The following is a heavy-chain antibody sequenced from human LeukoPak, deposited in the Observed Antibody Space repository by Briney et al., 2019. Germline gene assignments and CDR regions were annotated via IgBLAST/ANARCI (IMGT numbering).Heavy chain of an antibody. CDR1: GFTFSSYA. Sequence: LPGGSLRLSCAASGFTFSSYAMSWVRQAPGKGLEWVSGISGSGGSTYYADSVKGRFTISRDNSKNTLYVQMNSLRAEHTAVYYCAKRSAGLTDSSGYYDYWGQGTLVTVSS. CDR3: AKRSAGLTDSSGYYDY. J-gene: IGHJ4*02. V-gene: IGHV3-23*01. CDR2: ISGSGGST. D-gene: IGHD3-22*01.